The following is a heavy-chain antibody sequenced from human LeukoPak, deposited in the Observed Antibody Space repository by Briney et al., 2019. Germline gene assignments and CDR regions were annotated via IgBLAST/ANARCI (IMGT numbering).Heavy chain of an antibody. CDR3: ARGGYGDYNFDY. D-gene: IGHD4-17*01. V-gene: IGHV1-69*05. CDR2: IIPIFGTA. CDR1: GGTFSSYA. Sequence: GSSVKVSCKASGGTFSSYAISRVRQAPGQGLEWMGGIIPIFGTANYAQKFQGRVTITTDESTSTAYMELSSLRSEDTAVYYCARGGYGDYNFDYWGQGTLVTVSS. J-gene: IGHJ4*02.